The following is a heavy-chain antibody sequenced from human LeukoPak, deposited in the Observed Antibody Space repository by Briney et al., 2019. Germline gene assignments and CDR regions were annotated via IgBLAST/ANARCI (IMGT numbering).Heavy chain of an antibody. Sequence: SETLSLTCTVSGGSISSYCWSWIRQPAGKGLEWIGRIYTSGSTNYNPSLKSRVTMSVDTSKNQFSLKLSSVTAADTAVYYCARDRGYHAAGGYDAFDIWGQGTMVTVSS. D-gene: IGHD6-13*01. CDR1: GGSISSYC. V-gene: IGHV4-4*07. CDR3: ARDRGYHAAGGYDAFDI. J-gene: IGHJ3*02. CDR2: IYTSGST.